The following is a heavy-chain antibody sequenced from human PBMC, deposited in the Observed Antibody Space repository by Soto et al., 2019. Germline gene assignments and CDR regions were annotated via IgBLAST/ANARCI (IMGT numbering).Heavy chain of an antibody. CDR3: ARDQGGSSWTYYGMDV. D-gene: IGHD6-13*01. CDR1: GFTFSSYG. CDR2: IWYDGSNK. V-gene: IGHV3-33*01. J-gene: IGHJ6*02. Sequence: QVQLVESGGGVVQPGRSLRLSCAASGFTFSSYGMHWVRQAPGKGLEWVAVIWYDGSNKYYADSVKGRFTISRDNSKNTLYRQMNSLRAEDTAVYYCARDQGGSSWTYYGMDVWGQGTTVTVSS.